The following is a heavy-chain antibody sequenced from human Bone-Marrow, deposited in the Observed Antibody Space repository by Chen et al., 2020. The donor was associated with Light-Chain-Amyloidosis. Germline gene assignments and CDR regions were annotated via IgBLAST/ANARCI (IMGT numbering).Heavy chain of an antibody. CDR1: GGSISINSYY. V-gene: IGHV4-39*01. Sequence: QLQLQESGPGLVRPSETLSLTCTVSGGSISINSYYWGWIRQPPGKGLEWIGSMYYSGSTYYSPSLKSRVTISVDTPKNQFTLRLNYVTAADTALYYCARMFGFCSGGSCYSAYFDYWGQGALVTVSS. D-gene: IGHD2-15*01. J-gene: IGHJ4*02. CDR3: ARMFGFCSGGSCYSAYFDY. CDR2: MYYSGST.